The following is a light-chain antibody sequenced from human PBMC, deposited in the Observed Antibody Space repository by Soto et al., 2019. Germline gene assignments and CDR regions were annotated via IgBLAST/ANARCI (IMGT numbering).Light chain of an antibody. CDR2: DAS. V-gene: IGKV1-33*01. J-gene: IGKJ4*01. CDR3: QQYDNLQIT. CDR1: QDISNY. Sequence: DIQMTQSPSSLSASVGDRLTITCQASQDISNYLNWYQQKPGKAPKLLIYDASNLETGVPSRFSGSGSGTDFTFTISSLQPEDIATYYCQQYDNLQITFGGGTKVDIK.